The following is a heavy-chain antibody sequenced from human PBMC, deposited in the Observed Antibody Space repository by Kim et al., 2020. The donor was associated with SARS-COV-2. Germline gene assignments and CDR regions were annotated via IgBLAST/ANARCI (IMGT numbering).Heavy chain of an antibody. CDR3: AIYQLYCSGGSCYSGDNWFDP. CDR2: IYPGDSDT. J-gene: IGHJ5*02. Sequence: GESLKISCKGSGYSFTSYWIGWVRQMPGKGLEWMGIIYPGDSDTRYSPSFQGQVTISADKSISTAYLQWSSLKASDTAMYYCAIYQLYCSGGSCYSGDNWFDPWGQGTLVTVSS. V-gene: IGHV5-51*01. CDR1: GYSFTSYW. D-gene: IGHD2-15*01.